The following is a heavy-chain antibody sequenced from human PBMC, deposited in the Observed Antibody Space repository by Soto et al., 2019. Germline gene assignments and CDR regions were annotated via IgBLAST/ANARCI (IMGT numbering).Heavy chain of an antibody. V-gene: IGHV3-15*07. J-gene: IGHJ6*02. CDR2: IKSKTDGGTT. Sequence: EVQLVESGGGLVKPGESLRLSCAASGFTFSNAWMNWVRQAPGKGLEWVGRIKSKTDGGTTDYAAPVKGRFTISRDDSKNTLYLQMNSLKTEDTAVYYCTTDPMTDGSYDYYYGMDVWGQGTTVTVSS. CDR3: TTDPMTDGSYDYYYGMDV. D-gene: IGHD1-26*01. CDR1: GFTFSNAW.